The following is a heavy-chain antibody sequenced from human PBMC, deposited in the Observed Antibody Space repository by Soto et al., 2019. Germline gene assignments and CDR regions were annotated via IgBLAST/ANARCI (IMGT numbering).Heavy chain of an antibody. CDR1: GFTFSSYS. CDR2: ISSSSSTI. Sequence: EVQLVESGGGLVQPGGSLRLSCAASGFTFSSYSMNWVRQAPGKGLEWVSYISSSSSTIYYADSVKGRFTISRDNAKNSLDLQMNSLRAEDTAVYYCARDEGTSCYDYWGQGTLVTVSS. CDR3: ARDEGTSCYDY. J-gene: IGHJ4*02. V-gene: IGHV3-48*01. D-gene: IGHD2-2*01.